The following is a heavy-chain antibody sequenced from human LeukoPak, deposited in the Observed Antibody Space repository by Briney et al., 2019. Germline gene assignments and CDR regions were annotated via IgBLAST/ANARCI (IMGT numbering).Heavy chain of an antibody. CDR2: ISGSGGST. D-gene: IGHD1-26*01. CDR3: ATSGSYYTNFDY. CDR1: GFTFSSYA. Sequence: GGSLRLSCAASGFTFSSYAMSWVRQAPGKGLGWVSAISGSGGSTYYADSVKGRFTISRDNSKNTLYLQMNSLRAEDTAVYYCATSGSYYTNFDYWGQGTLVTVSS. J-gene: IGHJ4*02. V-gene: IGHV3-23*01.